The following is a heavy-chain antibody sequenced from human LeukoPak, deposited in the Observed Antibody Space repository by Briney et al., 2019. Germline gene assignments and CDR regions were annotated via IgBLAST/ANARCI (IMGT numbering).Heavy chain of an antibody. Sequence: LSETLSLTCTVSGGSISSGHYFWTWIRQPAGKGLEWIGRIYTSGSTNYNPSLKSRVTISLDTSKNQFSLNLNSVTAADTAMYYCARDMDFYMDVWGKGSTVTVSS. V-gene: IGHV4-61*02. CDR1: GGSISSGHYF. J-gene: IGHJ6*03. CDR2: IYTSGST. D-gene: IGHD3/OR15-3a*01. CDR3: ARDMDFYMDV.